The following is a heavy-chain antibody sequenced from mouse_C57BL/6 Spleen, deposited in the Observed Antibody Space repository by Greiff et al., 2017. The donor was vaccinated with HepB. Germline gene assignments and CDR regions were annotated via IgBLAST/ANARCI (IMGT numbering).Heavy chain of an antibody. V-gene: IGHV1-18*01. Sequence: EVQLQQSGPELVKPGASVKIPCKASGYTFTDYNMDWVKQSHGKSLEWIGDINPNNGGTIYNQKFKGKATLTVDKSSSTAYMELRSLTSEDTAVYYCARGAPYYYGSSYWYFDVWGTGTTVTVSS. CDR2: INPNNGGT. D-gene: IGHD1-1*01. J-gene: IGHJ1*03. CDR3: ARGAPYYYGSSYWYFDV. CDR1: GYTFTDYN.